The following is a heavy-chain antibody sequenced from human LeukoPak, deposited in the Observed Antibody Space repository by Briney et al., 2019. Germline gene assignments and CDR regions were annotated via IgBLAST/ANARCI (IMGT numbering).Heavy chain of an antibody. CDR1: GFTVSTNY. D-gene: IGHD3-10*01. CDR2: IYSGGST. Sequence: PGGSLRLSCAVSGFTVSTNYMSWVRQAPEKGLEWVSVIYSGGSTYYADSVKGRFTISRDNSKNTLYLQMNSLRAEDTAVYYCARILWFGESTPFDYWGQGTLVTVSS. J-gene: IGHJ4*02. CDR3: ARILWFGESTPFDY. V-gene: IGHV3-66*01.